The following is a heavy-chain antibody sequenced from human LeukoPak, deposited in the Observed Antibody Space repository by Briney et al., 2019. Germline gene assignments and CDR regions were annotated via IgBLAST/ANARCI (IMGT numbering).Heavy chain of an antibody. D-gene: IGHD3-3*02. V-gene: IGHV1-69*05. J-gene: IGHJ6*03. CDR2: IIPIYGTP. CDR3: ARGKLGYYYYHMDA. Sequence: SVKVSCKASGGTLSCYAISWVRQAPGQGLEWMGGIIPIYGTPHSAQKFQGRVTITTDESTSTAFMDLSSLRSEDTAVYYCARGKLGYYYYHMDAWGKGTTVTVSS. CDR1: GGTLSCYA.